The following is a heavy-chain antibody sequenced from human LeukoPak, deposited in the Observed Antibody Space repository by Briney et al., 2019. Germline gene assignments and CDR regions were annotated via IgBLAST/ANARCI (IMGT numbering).Heavy chain of an antibody. V-gene: IGHV4-39*01. Sequence: PSETLSLTCTVSGGSISSSSYYWGWIRQPPGKGLEWIGSIYYSGSTYYNPSLKSRVTISVDTSKNQFSLKLSSVTAADTAVYYCAAGAVMTTNWFDPWGQGTLVTVSS. CDR2: IYYSGST. J-gene: IGHJ5*02. D-gene: IGHD3-22*01. CDR3: AAGAVMTTNWFDP. CDR1: GGSISSSSYY.